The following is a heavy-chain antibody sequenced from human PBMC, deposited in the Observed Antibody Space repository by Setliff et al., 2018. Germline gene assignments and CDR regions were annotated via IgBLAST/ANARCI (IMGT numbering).Heavy chain of an antibody. D-gene: IGHD3-22*01. CDR1: GYSISSAYY. CDR3: ARAHTWSLPNDNSGYPGWFDP. V-gene: IGHV4-38-2*02. Sequence: SETLSLTCTVSGYSISSAYYWGWIRQPPGKGLEWIGNVYHSGSTYYHPSLKSRVTISVDTSKGQFSLRLSSVTAADTAVYYCARAHTWSLPNDNSGYPGWFDPWGQGTLVTVSS. CDR2: VYHSGST. J-gene: IGHJ5*02.